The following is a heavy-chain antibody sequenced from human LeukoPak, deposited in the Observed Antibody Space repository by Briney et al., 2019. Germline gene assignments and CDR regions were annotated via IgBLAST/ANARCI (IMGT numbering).Heavy chain of an antibody. CDR3: ARSQLWLRNAFDI. V-gene: IGHV1-2*02. J-gene: IGHJ3*02. CDR1: GYTFTGYY. CDR2: INPNSGGT. D-gene: IGHD5-18*01. Sequence: GASVKVSCKASGYTFTGYYMHWVRQAPGQGLEWMGWINPNSGGTNYAQKFQGRVTMTRDTSISTAYMELSRLRSDDTAVYYCARSQLWLRNAFDIWGQGTMVTVSS.